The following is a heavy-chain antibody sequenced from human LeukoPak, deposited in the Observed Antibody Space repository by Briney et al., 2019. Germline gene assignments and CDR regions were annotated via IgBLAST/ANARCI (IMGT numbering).Heavy chain of an antibody. CDR1: GFTFSSYS. D-gene: IGHD1-20*01. J-gene: IGHJ4*02. CDR3: ARDRYNWNDMN. CDR2: ISSSSTI. Sequence: PGGSLRLSCAASGFTFSSYSMNWVRQAPGKGLEWVSYISSSSTIYYADSVKGRFTISRDNAKNSLYLQMNSLRAEDTAVYYCARDRYNWNDMNWGQGTLVTVSS. V-gene: IGHV3-48*01.